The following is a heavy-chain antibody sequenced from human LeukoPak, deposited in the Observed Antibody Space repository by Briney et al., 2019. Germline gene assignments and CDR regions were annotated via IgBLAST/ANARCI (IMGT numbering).Heavy chain of an antibody. Sequence: PGQSMRLASAPARFSFSTYSMNCVRQPPRRGMGWVSYIRSTNTNSKYKASLKGRFPISRDNAKNSLYLHTDSLRADDTSVYYCVRNDCDDAFYIWGQGTPVTGSS. CDR2: IRSTNTNS. D-gene: IGHD2-21*02. J-gene: IGHJ3*02. CDR3: VRNDCDDAFYI. V-gene: IGHV3-48*01. CDR1: RFSFSTYS.